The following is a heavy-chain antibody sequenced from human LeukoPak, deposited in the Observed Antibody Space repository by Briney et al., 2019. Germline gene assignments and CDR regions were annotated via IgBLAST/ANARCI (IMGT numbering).Heavy chain of an antibody. Sequence: GGSLRLSCAASGLTFSDYYMSWIRQAPGKGLEWVSYISSSGSTIYYADSVKGRFTISRDNAKNSLYLQMNSLRAEDTAVYYCARDREERWRPFDYWGQGTLVTVSS. CDR1: GLTFSDYY. J-gene: IGHJ4*02. D-gene: IGHD5-24*01. CDR3: ARDREERWRPFDY. CDR2: ISSSGSTI. V-gene: IGHV3-11*01.